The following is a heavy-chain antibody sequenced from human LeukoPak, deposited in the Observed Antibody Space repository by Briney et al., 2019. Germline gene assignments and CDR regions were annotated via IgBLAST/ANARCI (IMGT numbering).Heavy chain of an antibody. V-gene: IGHV4-4*07. CDR1: GASISNFY. CDR3: ARGMDSNFWYIGWFDS. D-gene: IGHD1-26*01. J-gene: IGHJ5*01. CDR2: IYSSGTT. Sequence: KASETLSLTCIVSGASISNFYWSWIRQPAGKGLEWLGRIYSSGTTNYNPSLKSRVTMSVDTSKNEFSLKLSSVTAADTAVYYCARGMDSNFWYIGWFDSWGHGTLVTVSS.